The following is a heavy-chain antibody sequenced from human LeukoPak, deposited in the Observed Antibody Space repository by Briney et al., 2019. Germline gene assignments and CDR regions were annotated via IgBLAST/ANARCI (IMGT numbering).Heavy chain of an antibody. CDR2: ISGSGGST. CDR1: GFTFSSYA. D-gene: IGHD3-3*01. CDR3: AKDPPTYYDFWSGYYHFDY. V-gene: IGHV3-23*01. Sequence: PGGSLRLSCAASGFTFSSYAMSWVRQAPGNGLEWVSAISGSGGSTYYADSVKGRFTISRDNSKNTLYLQMSSLRAEDTAVYYCAKDPPTYYDFWSGYYHFDYWGQGTLVTVSS. J-gene: IGHJ4*02.